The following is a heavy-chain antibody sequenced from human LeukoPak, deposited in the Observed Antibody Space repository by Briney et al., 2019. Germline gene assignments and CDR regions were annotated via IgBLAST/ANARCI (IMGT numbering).Heavy chain of an antibody. CDR2: ISGSGGST. J-gene: IGHJ4*02. Sequence: TGGSLRLSCAASGFTCSSYAMSWVRQAPGKGLEWVSAISGSGGSTYYADSVKGRFTISRDNSKNRLYLQMNSLRAEDTAVYYCAKGDRIAAAGTFVYWGQGTLVTVSS. V-gene: IGHV3-23*01. D-gene: IGHD6-13*01. CDR3: AKGDRIAAAGTFVY. CDR1: GFTCSSYA.